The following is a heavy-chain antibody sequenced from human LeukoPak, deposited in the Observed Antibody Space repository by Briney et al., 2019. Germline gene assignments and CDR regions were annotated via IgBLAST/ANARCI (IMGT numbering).Heavy chain of an antibody. CDR3: ARGGHSYSLDY. J-gene: IGHJ4*02. CDR1: GYSFSDYW. V-gene: IGHV5-51*01. D-gene: IGHD5-18*01. CDR2: IYPGDSDT. Sequence: GESLKISCQGSGYSFSDYWIGWVRQMPGKGLEWMGIIYPGDSDTRYSPSFQGQVTISTDKSISTAYLQWGSLKASDTGMYFCARGGHSYSLDYWGQGTLVTVSS.